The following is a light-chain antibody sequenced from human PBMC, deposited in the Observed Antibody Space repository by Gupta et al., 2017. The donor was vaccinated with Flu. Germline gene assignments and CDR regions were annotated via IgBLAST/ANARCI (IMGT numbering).Light chain of an antibody. CDR3: AAWDDSLTAFYA. CDR1: SSNIGTNY. Sequence: SSNIGTNYVYWYQQVPGAAPKLLIFRNDQRPSGVPDRFSGSKSGTSASLAISGLRSDDEADYYCAAWDDSLTAFYAFGSGTKVTVL. J-gene: IGLJ1*01. CDR2: RND. V-gene: IGLV1-47*01.